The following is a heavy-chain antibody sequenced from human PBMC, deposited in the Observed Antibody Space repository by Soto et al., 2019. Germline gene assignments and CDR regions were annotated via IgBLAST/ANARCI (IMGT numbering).Heavy chain of an antibody. D-gene: IGHD5-18*01. CDR3: ARSSGTYSYGPGWFDP. J-gene: IGHJ5*02. CDR1: GGTFSSYG. CDR2: IIPIFGTA. V-gene: IGHV1-69*13. Sequence: SVKVSCKASGGTFSSYGISWVRQAPGQGFEWMGGIIPIFGTANYAQKFQGRVTITADESTSTAYMELSSLRSEDTAVYYCARSSGTYSYGPGWFDPWGQGTLVTVSS.